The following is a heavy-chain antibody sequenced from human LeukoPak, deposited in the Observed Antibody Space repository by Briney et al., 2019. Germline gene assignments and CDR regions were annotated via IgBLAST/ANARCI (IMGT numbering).Heavy chain of an antibody. J-gene: IGHJ4*02. Sequence: PGGSLRLSGAASGFTFSSDALSAVRQAPGKGLEWVSIISNSGAATYYADSVKGRFTISRDNSKNTLYLQLNSLRAEDTAVYYCAKDFAAAAFDISYSGQGTLVTVSS. CDR1: GFTFSSDA. D-gene: IGHD3-3*02. CDR2: ISNSGAAT. V-gene: IGHV3-23*01. CDR3: AKDFAAAAFDISY.